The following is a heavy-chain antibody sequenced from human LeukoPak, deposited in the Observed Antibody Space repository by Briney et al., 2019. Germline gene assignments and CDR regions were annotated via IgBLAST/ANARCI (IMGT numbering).Heavy chain of an antibody. D-gene: IGHD6-19*01. CDR2: IWFDGSNK. J-gene: IGHJ3*02. CDR3: AEGRRHSSGWSPPNDAFDI. CDR1: GFTFSSYG. Sequence: PGGSLRLSCAASGFTFSSYGMHWVRQAPGKGLEWVAVIWFDGSNKYYADSVKGRFTISRDNSKNTLYLQMNSLRAEDTAVYYCAEGRRHSSGWSPPNDAFDIWGQGTMVTVSS. V-gene: IGHV3-30*02.